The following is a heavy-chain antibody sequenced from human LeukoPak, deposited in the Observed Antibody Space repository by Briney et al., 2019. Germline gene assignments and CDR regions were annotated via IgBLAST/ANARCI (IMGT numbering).Heavy chain of an antibody. CDR2: IFYSGTA. CDR3: ASCIDLGIVGATSLFEY. Sequence: PSETLSLTCTVSVDSMRSYYWSWIRQSPGKGLEWIGYIFYSGTATYNPSLQSRVTFAIDTSKNQFSLGLTSVTAADTAVYYCASCIDLGIVGATSLFEYWGQGTPVAVSS. V-gene: IGHV4-59*01. D-gene: IGHD1-26*01. J-gene: IGHJ4*02. CDR1: VDSMRSYY.